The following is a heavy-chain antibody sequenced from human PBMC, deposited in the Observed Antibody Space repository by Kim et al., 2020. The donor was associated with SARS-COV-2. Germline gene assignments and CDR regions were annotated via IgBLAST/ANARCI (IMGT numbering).Heavy chain of an antibody. CDR2: INGSGGST. J-gene: IGHJ6*02. CDR3: AKDSAITIFGVAPIYYYGMDV. V-gene: IGHV3-23*01. Sequence: GGSLRLSCAASGFTFSSYAMSWVRQAPGKGLEWVSAINGSGGSTYYADSVKGRFTISRDNSKNTLYLQMNSLRAEDTAVYYCAKDSAITIFGVAPIYYYGMDVWGQGTTVTVSS. D-gene: IGHD3-3*01. CDR1: GFTFSSYA.